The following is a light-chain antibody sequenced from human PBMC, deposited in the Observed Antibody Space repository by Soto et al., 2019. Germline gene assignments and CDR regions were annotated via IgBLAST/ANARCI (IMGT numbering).Light chain of an antibody. Sequence: SYELTQPPSVSVAPGQTARITCGGTNIGSKSVHWYQQKPGQAPVLVVYDDSDRPSGIPERFSGSNSGNTATLTISRVEAGDEADYYCQVWDSSSDPVFGGGTKLTVL. CDR3: QVWDSSSDPV. CDR1: NIGSKS. V-gene: IGLV3-21*02. J-gene: IGLJ2*01. CDR2: DDS.